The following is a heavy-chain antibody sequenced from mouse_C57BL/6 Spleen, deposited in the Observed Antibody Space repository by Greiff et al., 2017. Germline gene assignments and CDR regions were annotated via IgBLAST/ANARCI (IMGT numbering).Heavy chain of an antibody. V-gene: IGHV3-6*01. J-gene: IGHJ2*01. CDR1: GYSIPSGYY. D-gene: IGHD2-5*01. CDR2: ISYGGSN. Sequence: EVQLQQSGPGLVQPSQSLSLTCSVTGYSIPSGYYWNWIRQFPGNKLEWMGYISYGGSNNYNPSLKNRISITRATSKNQFFLKLNSVTTEDTATYYCARENYSNYFDYWGQGTTLTVSS. CDR3: ARENYSNYFDY.